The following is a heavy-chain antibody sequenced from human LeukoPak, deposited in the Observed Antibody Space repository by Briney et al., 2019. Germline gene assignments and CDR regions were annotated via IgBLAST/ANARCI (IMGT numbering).Heavy chain of an antibody. Sequence: ASVKVSCKASGYTFTGYYMHWVRQAPGQGLEWMGWINPNSGGTNYAQKFQGRVTMTRDTSISTAYMELSRLRSDGTAVYYCARDLSSVVVPAAILGGPTDYWGQGTLVTVSS. V-gene: IGHV1-2*02. CDR3: ARDLSSVVVPAAILGGPTDY. D-gene: IGHD2-2*01. CDR1: GYTFTGYY. J-gene: IGHJ4*02. CDR2: INPNSGGT.